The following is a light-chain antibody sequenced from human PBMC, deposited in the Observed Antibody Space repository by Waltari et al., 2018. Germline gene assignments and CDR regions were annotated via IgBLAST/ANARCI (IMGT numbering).Light chain of an antibody. J-gene: IGKJ2*01. Sequence: DVVMTQSPLSLPVTLGQPASISCRSRQSLVYSAGNTYLYWFQQRPGQSPRRLIYKVSNRDSGVPDRFSGSGSGTEFTLKISRVEAEDVGVYYCMQGTHWRGNTFGQGTKLEIK. CDR2: KVS. V-gene: IGKV2-30*01. CDR1: QSLVYSAGNTY. CDR3: MQGTHWRGNT.